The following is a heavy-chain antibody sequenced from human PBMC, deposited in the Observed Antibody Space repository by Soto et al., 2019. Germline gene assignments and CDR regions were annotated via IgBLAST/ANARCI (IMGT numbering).Heavy chain of an antibody. Sequence: SETLSLTCSVSGAALNSGNYYWSWIRQVPGKGLEWIGHIYVTGAVDYNPSLRDRITISQDTSERQFSLNLRLVTAADTAVYYCPRPRIAKNNYNWFDPWRQGPLVTVSS. V-gene: IGHV4-31*03. CDR3: PRPRIAKNNYNWFDP. J-gene: IGHJ5*02. CDR1: GAALNSGNYY. CDR2: IYVTGAV. D-gene: IGHD2-21*01.